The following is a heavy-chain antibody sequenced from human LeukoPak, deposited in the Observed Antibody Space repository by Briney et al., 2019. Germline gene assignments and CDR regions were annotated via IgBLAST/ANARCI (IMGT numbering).Heavy chain of an antibody. CDR2: ISVKNGNT. J-gene: IGHJ4*02. Sequence: ASVKVFCKASGYSFTNYGISWVRQDPGQGLEWMGWISVKNGNTNYAQKLQGRVTMTTDTSTSTAYMDLRSLRSDDTAVYYCARDPSVDYDSSGYFRYWGQGTLVTVSS. D-gene: IGHD3-22*01. CDR1: GYSFTNYG. V-gene: IGHV1-18*01. CDR3: ARDPSVDYDSSGYFRY.